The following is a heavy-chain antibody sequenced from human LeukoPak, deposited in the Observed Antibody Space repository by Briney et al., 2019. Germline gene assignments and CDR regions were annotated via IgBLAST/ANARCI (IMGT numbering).Heavy chain of an antibody. CDR3: ARDPSVTPFEY. CDR1: GGSISSGDYY. V-gene: IGHV4-30-4*08. Sequence: SETLSLTCTVSGGSISSGDYYWSWIRQPPGKGLEWIGYIYYSGSTYYNPSLKSRVTISVDTSKNQFSLKLSSVTAEDTAVYYCARDPSVTPFEYWGQGTLVTVSS. D-gene: IGHD4-11*01. J-gene: IGHJ4*02. CDR2: IYYSGST.